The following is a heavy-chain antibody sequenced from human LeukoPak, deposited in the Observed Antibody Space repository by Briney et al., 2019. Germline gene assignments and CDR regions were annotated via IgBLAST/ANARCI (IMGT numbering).Heavy chain of an antibody. CDR1: GGSFRGVD. D-gene: IGHD6-19*01. V-gene: IGHV4-34*01. Sequence: PSETQSVTCGERGGSFRGVDLGWRRQPPGKGLEWIGEINHSGSTNYNPSLKSRVTISVDTSKNQFSLKLSSVTAADTAVYYCARGHRIAVPGTPPTPNDYWGQGTLLSVSS. CDR3: ARGHRIAVPGTPPTPNDY. J-gene: IGHJ4*02. CDR2: INHSGST.